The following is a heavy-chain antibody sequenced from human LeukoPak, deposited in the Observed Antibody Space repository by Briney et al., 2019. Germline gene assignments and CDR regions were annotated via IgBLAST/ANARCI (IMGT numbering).Heavy chain of an antibody. V-gene: IGHV3-74*03. CDR3: SRGKSAGLVNWFDP. J-gene: IGHJ5*02. Sequence: GGSLRLSCAASGFTSSSYWMHWVRQAPGKGLVWVSRINTDGSTTAYADSVKGRFTISRDNAKNTLYLEMNSLRAEDTAIYYCSRGKSAGLVNWFDPWGQGTLVTVSS. D-gene: IGHD2-8*02. CDR2: INTDGSTT. CDR1: GFTSSSYW.